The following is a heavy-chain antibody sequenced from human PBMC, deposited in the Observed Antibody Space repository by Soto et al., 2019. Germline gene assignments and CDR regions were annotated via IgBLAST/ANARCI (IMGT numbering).Heavy chain of an antibody. D-gene: IGHD5-12*01. Sequence: VASVKVSCKASGYTFTSYGISWVRQAPGQGLEWMGWISAYNGNTNYAQKLQGRVTMTTDTSTSTAYMELRSLRSDDTAVYYCARARDLYSGYAPDSYYYYYMDVWGKGTTVTVSS. J-gene: IGHJ6*03. V-gene: IGHV1-18*01. CDR2: ISAYNGNT. CDR1: GYTFTSYG. CDR3: ARARDLYSGYAPDSYYYYYMDV.